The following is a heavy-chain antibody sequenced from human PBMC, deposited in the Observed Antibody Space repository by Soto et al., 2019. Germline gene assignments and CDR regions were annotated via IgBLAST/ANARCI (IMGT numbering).Heavy chain of an antibody. V-gene: IGHV4-31*03. D-gene: IGHD3-22*01. CDR1: GGSISSGGYY. CDR2: IYYSGST. Sequence: SETLSLTCTVSGGSISSGGYYWSWIRQHPGKGLEWIGYIYYSGSTYYNPSLKSRVTISVDTSKNQFSLKLSSVTVADTAVYYCARVNDSSGYYYPSPYFDYWGQGTLVTVS. J-gene: IGHJ4*02. CDR3: ARVNDSSGYYYPSPYFDY.